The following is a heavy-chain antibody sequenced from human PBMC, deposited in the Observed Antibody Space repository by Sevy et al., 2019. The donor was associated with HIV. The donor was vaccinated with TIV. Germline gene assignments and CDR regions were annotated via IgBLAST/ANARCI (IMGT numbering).Heavy chain of an antibody. V-gene: IGHV4-59*01. CDR1: GGYISSYF. Sequence: SETLSLTCTVSGGYISSYFWSWIRQPPGKGLEWIGYIYDSGSTNYNPTLKSRVTISVDTSKNQFSLNLSSVTAADTAVYYCARVPYYYDTSGREKTIYYYYYMDVWGKGTTVTVSS. D-gene: IGHD3-22*01. CDR3: ARVPYYYDTSGREKTIYYYYYMDV. CDR2: IYDSGST. J-gene: IGHJ6*03.